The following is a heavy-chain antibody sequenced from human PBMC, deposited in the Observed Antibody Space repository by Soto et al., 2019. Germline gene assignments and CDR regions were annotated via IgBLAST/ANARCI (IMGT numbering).Heavy chain of an antibody. CDR1: GGSIDSSTYY. D-gene: IGHD3-22*01. CDR2: IFYNGNT. J-gene: IGHJ5*02. CDR3: ARHSTGYYYSWFDP. V-gene: IGHV4-39*01. Sequence: SETLSLICTVSGGSIDSSTYYWGWIRTPPGKGLEWIGSIFYNGNTFYNPSLKSRITISVDTSKNQFSLKLSSVTAADTAVYFCARHSTGYYYSWFDPWGQGTLVTVSS.